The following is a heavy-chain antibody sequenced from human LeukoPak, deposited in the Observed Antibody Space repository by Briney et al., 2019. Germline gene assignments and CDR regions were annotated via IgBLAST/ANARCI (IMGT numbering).Heavy chain of an antibody. J-gene: IGHJ4*02. V-gene: IGHV4-34*01. Sequence: SETLSLTCAVYGGSFSGYYWSWIRQPPGKGLERIGEINHSGSTNYNPSLKSRVTISVDTSKNQFSLKLSSVTAADTAVYYCARGRWFQLFDYWGQGTLVTVSS. CDR3: ARGRWFQLFDY. CDR2: INHSGST. CDR1: GGSFSGYY. D-gene: IGHD4-23*01.